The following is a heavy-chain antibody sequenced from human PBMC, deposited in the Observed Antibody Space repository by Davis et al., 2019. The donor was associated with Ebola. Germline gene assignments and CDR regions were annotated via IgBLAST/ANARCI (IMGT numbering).Heavy chain of an antibody. CDR1: GFTFSSYS. Sequence: GESLKISCAASGFTFSSYSMNWVRQAPGKGLEWVSSISSSSSYTNYADSVKGRFTISRENAKKSLYLQMNSLRVGDTAVYFCARRLWSQGGGFDIWGQGTRVTVSS. J-gene: IGHJ3*02. V-gene: IGHV3-21*01. CDR2: ISSSSSYT. D-gene: IGHD4/OR15-4a*01. CDR3: ARRLWSQGGGFDI.